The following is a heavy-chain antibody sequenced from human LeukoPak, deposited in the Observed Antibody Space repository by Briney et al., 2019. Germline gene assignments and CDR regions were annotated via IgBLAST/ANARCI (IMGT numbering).Heavy chain of an antibody. CDR3: ARHKAAVGAFDI. V-gene: IGHV4-59*08. CDR1: GGSISSYY. J-gene: IGHJ3*02. Sequence: SETLSLTCTVSGGSISSYYWSWIRQPPGKGLEWIGYIYYSGSTNYNPFLKSRVTISVDTSKNQFSLKLSSVTAADTAVYYCARHKAAVGAFDIWGQGTMVTVSS. CDR2: IYYSGST.